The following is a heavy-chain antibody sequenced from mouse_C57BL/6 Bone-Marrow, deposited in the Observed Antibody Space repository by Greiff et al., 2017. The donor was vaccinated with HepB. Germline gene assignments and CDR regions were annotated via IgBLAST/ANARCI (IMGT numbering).Heavy chain of an antibody. Sequence: EVQLQQSGPVLVKPGASVKMSCKASGYTFTDYYMNWVKQSHGKSLEWIGVINPYNGGTSYNQKFKGKATLTVDKSSSTAYMELNSLTSEDSAVYYCASVPYYFDYWGQGTTLTVSS. J-gene: IGHJ2*01. CDR1: GYTFTDYY. CDR2: INPYNGGT. V-gene: IGHV1-19*01. CDR3: ASVPYYFDY.